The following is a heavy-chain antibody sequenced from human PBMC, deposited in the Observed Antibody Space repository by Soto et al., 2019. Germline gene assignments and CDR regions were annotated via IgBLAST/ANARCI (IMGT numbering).Heavy chain of an antibody. Sequence: GGSLRLSCAASGFTFSGSAMHWVRQASGKGLEWVGRIRSKANSYATAYAASVKGRFTISRDDSKNTAYLQMNSLKTEDTAVYYCSEALYYYDSSGYYHYFDYWGQGTLVTVSS. D-gene: IGHD3-22*01. CDR3: SEALYYYDSSGYYHYFDY. V-gene: IGHV3-73*01. CDR2: IRSKANSYAT. J-gene: IGHJ4*02. CDR1: GFTFSGSA.